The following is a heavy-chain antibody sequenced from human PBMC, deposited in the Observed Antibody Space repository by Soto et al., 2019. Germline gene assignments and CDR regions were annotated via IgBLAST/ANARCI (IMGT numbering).Heavy chain of an antibody. J-gene: IGHJ6*02. CDR3: ARRPNDSNYMSASDNYYYYYGMDV. V-gene: IGHV4-4*02. CDR2: IYHSGST. Sequence: SETLSLTCAVSGGSISSSNWWSWVRQPPGKGLEWIGEIYHSGSTNYNPSLKSRVTISVDKSKNRFSLKLSSVTAADTAVYYCARRPNDSNYMSASDNYYYYYGMDVWGQGTTVTVSS. CDR1: GGSISSSNW. D-gene: IGHD4-4*01.